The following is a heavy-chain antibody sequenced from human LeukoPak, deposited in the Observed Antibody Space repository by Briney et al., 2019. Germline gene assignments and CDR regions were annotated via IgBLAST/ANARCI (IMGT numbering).Heavy chain of an antibody. Sequence: EASETLSLTCAVYGGSFSGYYWSWIRQPPGKGLEWIGEINHSGSTNYNPSLKSRVTISVDTSKNQFSLKLSSVTAADTAVYYCARAGYCSGGSCYGLLYFDYWGQGTLVTVSS. CDR1: GGSFSGYY. J-gene: IGHJ4*02. CDR2: INHSGST. V-gene: IGHV4-34*01. CDR3: ARAGYCSGGSCYGLLYFDY. D-gene: IGHD2-15*01.